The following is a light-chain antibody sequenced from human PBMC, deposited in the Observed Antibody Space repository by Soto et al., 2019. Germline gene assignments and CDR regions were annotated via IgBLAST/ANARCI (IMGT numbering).Light chain of an antibody. J-gene: IGLJ3*02. CDR2: EVT. Sequence: QSALTQPPSVSGSPGQSVTISCIGTSSDVGSYNRVSWYQQSPGTAPKLIIYEVTNRPSGVADRFSGSKSGNTASLTISGLQAEEEADYYCISYTSRNALVFGGGTKVNVL. V-gene: IGLV2-18*02. CDR1: SSDVGSYNR. CDR3: ISYTSRNALV.